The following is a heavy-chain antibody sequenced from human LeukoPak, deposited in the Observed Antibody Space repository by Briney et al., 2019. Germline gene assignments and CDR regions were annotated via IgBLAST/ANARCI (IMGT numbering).Heavy chain of an antibody. V-gene: IGHV4-34*01. D-gene: IGHD3-22*01. Sequence: SETLSLTCTVYGGSFSGYYWSWIRQPPGKGLEWIGEINHSGSTNYNPSLKSRVTISVDTSKNQFSLKLSSVTAADTAVYYCARGRPYYYDSSGYYPYYFDYWGQGTLVTVSS. CDR1: GGSFSGYY. J-gene: IGHJ4*02. CDR3: ARGRPYYYDSSGYYPYYFDY. CDR2: INHSGST.